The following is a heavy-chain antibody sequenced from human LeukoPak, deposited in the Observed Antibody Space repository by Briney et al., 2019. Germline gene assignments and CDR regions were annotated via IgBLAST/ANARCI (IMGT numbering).Heavy chain of an antibody. D-gene: IGHD2-21*02. CDR1: GFTFSSYA. CDR2: ISGSGGYT. Sequence: GGSLRLSCAASGFTFSSYAMSWVRQAPGKGLEWVSAISGSGGYTYYADSVKGRFTISRDNSKNTLYLQMNSLRPEDTAVYYCAKYPRHCGGDCYSDFDYWGQGTLVTVSS. CDR3: AKYPRHCGGDCYSDFDY. V-gene: IGHV3-23*01. J-gene: IGHJ4*02.